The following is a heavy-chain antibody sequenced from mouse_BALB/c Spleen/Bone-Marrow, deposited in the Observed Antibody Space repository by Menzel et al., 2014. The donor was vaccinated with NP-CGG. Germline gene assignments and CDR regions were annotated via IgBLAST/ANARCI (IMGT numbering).Heavy chain of an antibody. CDR3: ARREDYDWFAY. V-gene: IGHV3-2*02. CDR1: GYSITSDYA. J-gene: IGHJ3*01. Sequence: EVKLVESGPGLVRPSQSLSLTCTVTGYSITSDYAWNWIRQFPGNKLEWMGYISYSGSTSYNPPLKSRISITRDTSKNQFFLQLNSVTTEDTATYNCARREDYDWFAYWGQGTLVTVSA. CDR2: ISYSGST. D-gene: IGHD2-4*01.